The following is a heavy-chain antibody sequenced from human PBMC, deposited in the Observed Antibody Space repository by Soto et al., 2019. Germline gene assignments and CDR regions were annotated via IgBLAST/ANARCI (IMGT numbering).Heavy chain of an antibody. CDR3: ARDRRPSITMIVVVSNWFDP. Sequence: ASVKVSCKASGYTFTSYGIHWVRQAPGQRLEWMGIINPSGGSTSYAQKFQGRVTMTRDTSTSTVYMELSSLRSEDTAVYYCARDRRPSITMIVVVSNWFDPWGQGTLVTVSS. J-gene: IGHJ5*02. CDR1: GYTFTSYG. V-gene: IGHV1-46*01. D-gene: IGHD3-22*01. CDR2: INPSGGST.